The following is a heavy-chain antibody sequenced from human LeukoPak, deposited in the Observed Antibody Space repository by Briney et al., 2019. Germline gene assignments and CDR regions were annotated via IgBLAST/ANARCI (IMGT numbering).Heavy chain of an antibody. Sequence: GGSLRLSCAASGFTFSSYAMHWVRQAPGKGLEWVSVIYSGGSTYYADSVKGRFTISRDNSKNTLYLQMNSLRAEDTAVYYCARDEGELNFDYWGQGTLVTVSS. V-gene: IGHV3-66*01. CDR1: GFTFSSYA. CDR3: ARDEGELNFDY. J-gene: IGHJ4*02. D-gene: IGHD1-26*01. CDR2: IYSGGST.